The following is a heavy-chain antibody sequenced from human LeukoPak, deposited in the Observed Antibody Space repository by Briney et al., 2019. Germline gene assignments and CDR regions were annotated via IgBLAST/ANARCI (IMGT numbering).Heavy chain of an antibody. Sequence: ASVKVSCKASGGTFSSYGISWVRQAPGQGLEWMGWISAYNGNTNYAQKLQGRVTMTTDTSTSTAYMELRSLRSDDTAVYYCARDYSSGWTGYWGQGTLVTVSS. CDR1: GGTFSSYG. J-gene: IGHJ4*02. CDR3: ARDYSSGWTGY. CDR2: ISAYNGNT. V-gene: IGHV1-18*01. D-gene: IGHD6-19*01.